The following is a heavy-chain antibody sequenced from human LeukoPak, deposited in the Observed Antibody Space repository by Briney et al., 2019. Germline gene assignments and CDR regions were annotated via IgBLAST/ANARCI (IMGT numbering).Heavy chain of an antibody. CDR3: ARQAATAYDYFDF. CDR1: GYSFTTYW. J-gene: IGHJ4*02. D-gene: IGHD1-1*01. V-gene: IGHV5-51*01. CDR2: IYPGDSDT. Sequence: GESPKISCEGSGYSFTTYWIGWVRQMPGKGLEWMGIIYPGDSDTRYSPSFQGQVTISADKSINTAYLQWSSLKASDTAMYYCARQAATAYDYFDFWGQGTLVTVSS.